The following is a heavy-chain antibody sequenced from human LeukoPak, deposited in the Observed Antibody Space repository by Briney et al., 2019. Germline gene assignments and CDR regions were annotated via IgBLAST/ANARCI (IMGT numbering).Heavy chain of an antibody. CDR3: ARLKLSLYYYGMDV. CDR2: IYYSGST. D-gene: IGHD3-10*01. J-gene: IGHJ6*02. V-gene: IGHV4-59*08. CDR1: GGSISSYY. Sequence: PSETLSLTCTVSGGSISSYYWSWIRQPPGKGLEWIGYIYYSGSTNYNPSLKSRVTISVDTSKNQFSLKLSSVTAADTAVYYCARLKLSLYYYGMDVWGQGTTVIVSS.